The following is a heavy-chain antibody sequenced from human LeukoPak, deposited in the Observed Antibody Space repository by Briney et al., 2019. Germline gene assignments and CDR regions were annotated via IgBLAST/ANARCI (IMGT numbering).Heavy chain of an antibody. CDR3: ARSTTVTTFRGENYYGMDV. CDR1: GGTFSSYA. V-gene: IGHV1-69*05. D-gene: IGHD4-17*01. CDR2: IIPIFGTA. J-gene: IGHJ6*02. Sequence: ASVKVSCKASGGTFSSYAISWVRQAPGQGLEWMGGIIPIFGTANYAQKFQGRVTITTDESTSTAYMELSSLRSEDTAVYYCARSTTVTTFRGENYYGMDVWGQGTTVTVSS.